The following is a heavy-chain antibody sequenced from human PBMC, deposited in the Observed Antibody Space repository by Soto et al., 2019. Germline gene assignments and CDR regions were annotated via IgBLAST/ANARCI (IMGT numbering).Heavy chain of an antibody. Sequence: ASVKVSCKASGYTLTGKYMHWVRQAPGQGLEWMGWINPNSGGTNYAQKFQGRVTMTRDTSISTAYMELSRLRSDDTAVYYCARGPPGDSKTNWFDPWGQGTLVTVSS. J-gene: IGHJ5*02. CDR1: GYTLTGKY. CDR3: ARGPPGDSKTNWFDP. CDR2: INPNSGGT. D-gene: IGHD4-4*01. V-gene: IGHV1-2*02.